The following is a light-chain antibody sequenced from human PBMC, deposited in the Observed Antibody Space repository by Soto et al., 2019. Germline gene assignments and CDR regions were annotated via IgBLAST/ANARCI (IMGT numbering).Light chain of an antibody. CDR2: DVT. CDR3: ASFTSISTYV. CDR1: GYDIGGYNF. V-gene: IGLV2-14*01. J-gene: IGLJ1*01. Sequence: QSALTQPASVSGAPGQSITSSCCGTGYDIGGYNFVSWYQHHPGKAPKLIIYDVTHRPSGVSERFSGSKSGFTASLTISGLQPEDESHYYCASFTSISTYVFGTGTKVTVL.